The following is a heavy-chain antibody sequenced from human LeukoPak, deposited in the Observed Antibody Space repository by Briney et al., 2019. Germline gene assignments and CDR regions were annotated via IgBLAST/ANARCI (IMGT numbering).Heavy chain of an antibody. CDR2: MNPNSGNT. D-gene: IGHD3-10*01. V-gene: IGHV1-8*01. J-gene: IGHJ6*03. Sequence: GASVKVSCKASGYTFTSYDINWVRQATEQGLEWMGWMNPNSGNTGYAQKFQGRVTMTRNTSISTAYMELSSLRSEDTAVYYCARGIYGSGSLWYYYYYYMDVWGKGTTVTISS. CDR3: ARGIYGSGSLWYYYYYYMDV. CDR1: GYTFTSYD.